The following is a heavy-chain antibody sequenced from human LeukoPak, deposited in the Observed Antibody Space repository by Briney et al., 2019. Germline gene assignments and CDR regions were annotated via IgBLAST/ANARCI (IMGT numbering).Heavy chain of an antibody. CDR2: INPNCGGT. Sequence: ASVKVSCKASGYTFTGYYMHWVRQAPGQGLEWMEWINPNCGGTNYAQKFQGRVTMTRDTSISTAYMELSRLRSDNTAVYYCARAPTHYSSGWHGPFDYWGQGTLVTVSS. CDR3: ARAPTHYSSGWHGPFDY. D-gene: IGHD6-19*01. V-gene: IGHV1-2*02. J-gene: IGHJ4*02. CDR1: GYTFTGYY.